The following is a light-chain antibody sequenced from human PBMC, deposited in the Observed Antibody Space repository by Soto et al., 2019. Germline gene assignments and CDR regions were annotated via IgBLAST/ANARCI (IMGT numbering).Light chain of an antibody. CDR3: QTWGTGPNWV. CDR1: SGHSSYA. V-gene: IGLV4-69*01. J-gene: IGLJ3*02. CDR2: LNSDGSH. Sequence: QSVLTQSPSASASLGASVKLTCTLSSGHSSYAIAWHQQQPEKGPRYLMKLNSDGSHSKGDGIPDRFSGSSSGAERYLTISSIQSEDEADYYCQTWGTGPNWVFGGGTKLTVL.